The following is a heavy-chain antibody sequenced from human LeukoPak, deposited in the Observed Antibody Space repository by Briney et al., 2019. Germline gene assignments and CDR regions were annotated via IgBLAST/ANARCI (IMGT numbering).Heavy chain of an antibody. CDR2: ISGSGGST. V-gene: IGHV3-23*01. Sequence: GGSLRLSCAASGFTLSRYSMNWVRQAPGKGLEWVSGISGSGGSTFYADSVKGRFTISRDNSKNTLYLQMNNLRAEDTAVYYCAKDKRGYSGYSNLFDYWGQGTLVTVSS. CDR3: AKDKRGYSGYSNLFDY. D-gene: IGHD5-12*01. CDR1: GFTLSRYS. J-gene: IGHJ4*02.